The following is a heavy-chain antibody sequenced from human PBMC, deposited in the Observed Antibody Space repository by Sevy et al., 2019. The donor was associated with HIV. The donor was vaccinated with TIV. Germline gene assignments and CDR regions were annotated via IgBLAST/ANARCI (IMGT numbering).Heavy chain of an antibody. J-gene: IGHJ6*03. Sequence: GGSLRLSCAASGFTFSSYEMNWVRQAPGKGLEWVSYISSSGSTIYYADSVKGRFTISRDNAKNSLYLQMNSLRAEDTAVYYCARTGWDFYYGSGSYRDRYYYYMDVWGKGTTVTVSS. CDR2: ISSSGSTI. V-gene: IGHV3-48*03. CDR1: GFTFSSYE. CDR3: ARTGWDFYYGSGSYRDRYYYYMDV. D-gene: IGHD3-10*01.